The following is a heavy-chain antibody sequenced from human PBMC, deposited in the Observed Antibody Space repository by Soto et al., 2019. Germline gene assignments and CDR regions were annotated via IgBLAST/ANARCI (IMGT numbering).Heavy chain of an antibody. D-gene: IGHD6-13*01. V-gene: IGHV3-7*01. J-gene: IGHJ4*02. CDR3: ARRSAKYSSSWYRTYYFDY. CDR2: IKQDGSEK. CDR1: GFTFSSYW. Sequence: GSLRLSCAASGFTFSSYWMSWVRQAPGKGLEWVANIKQDGSEKYYVDSVKGRFTISRDNAKNSLYLQMNSLRAEDTAVYYCARRSAKYSSSWYRTYYFDYWGQGTRVTVAS.